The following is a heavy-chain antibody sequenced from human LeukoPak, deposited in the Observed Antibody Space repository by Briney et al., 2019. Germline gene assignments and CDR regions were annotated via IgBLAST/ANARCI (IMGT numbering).Heavy chain of an antibody. CDR3: ARGEYQLLTDAFDI. CDR2: INHSGST. CDR1: GGSISSSSYY. V-gene: IGHV4-39*07. D-gene: IGHD2-2*01. J-gene: IGHJ3*02. Sequence: SETLSLTCTVSGGSISSSSYYWSWIRQPPGKGLEWIGEINHSGSTNYNPSLKSRVTISVDTSKNQFSLKLSSVTAADTAVYYCARGEYQLLTDAFDIWGQGTMVTVSS.